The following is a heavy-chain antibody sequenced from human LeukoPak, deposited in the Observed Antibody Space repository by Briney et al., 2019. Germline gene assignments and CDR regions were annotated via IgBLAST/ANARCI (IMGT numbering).Heavy chain of an antibody. CDR1: GGTFSSYA. D-gene: IGHD5-24*01. J-gene: IGHJ4*02. V-gene: IGHV1-69*13. CDR2: IIPIFGTA. Sequence: ASVKVSCKASGGTFSSYAISWVRQAPGQGLEWMGGIIPIFGTANYAQKFQGRVTITADESTSTAYMELSSLRSDDTAVYYCARDLGTRDGYNPPNLFDNWGQGTLVTVSS. CDR3: ARDLGTRDGYNPPNLFDN.